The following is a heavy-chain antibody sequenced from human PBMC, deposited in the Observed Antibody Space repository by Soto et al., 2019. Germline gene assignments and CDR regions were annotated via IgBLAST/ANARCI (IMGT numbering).Heavy chain of an antibody. Sequence: SVKVSCKASGGTFSSYAISWVRQAPGQGLEWMGGIIPIFGTANYAQKFQGRVTITADKSTSTAYMELSSLRSEDTAVYYCARVGAAATHYYYYYGMDVWGQGTTVTVSS. CDR3: ARVGAAATHYYYYYGMDV. CDR2: IIPIFGTA. D-gene: IGHD2-15*01. J-gene: IGHJ6*02. V-gene: IGHV1-69*06. CDR1: GGTFSSYA.